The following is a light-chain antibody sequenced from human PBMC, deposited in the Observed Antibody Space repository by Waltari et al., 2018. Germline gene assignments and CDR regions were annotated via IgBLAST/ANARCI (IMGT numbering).Light chain of an antibody. CDR3: NSYTNSGTYV. J-gene: IGLJ1*01. V-gene: IGLV2-14*03. CDR2: DVS. Sequence: QSALTQPASVSGSPGQSITISCTGTRSDVGTHNYVSWYQQRPGKAPDLIIFDVSNLPSGVSIRFSGSKSGNTASLTISGLQAEDEADYYCNSYTNSGTYVFGSGTKVTVL. CDR1: RSDVGTHNY.